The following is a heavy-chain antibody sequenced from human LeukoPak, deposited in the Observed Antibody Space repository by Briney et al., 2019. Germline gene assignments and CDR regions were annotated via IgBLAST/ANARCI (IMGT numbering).Heavy chain of an antibody. J-gene: IGHJ4*02. D-gene: IGHD2-15*01. V-gene: IGHV4-59*01. Sequence: PSETLSLTCTVSGGSISSFYWSWIRQPPGKGLEWIGYIYSSGSTNYNPSLKSRVTISVDTSKNQFSLKLSSVTAADTAVYYCARVRGGNFDYWGQGTLVTVSS. CDR3: ARVRGGNFDY. CDR1: GGSISSFY. CDR2: IYSSGST.